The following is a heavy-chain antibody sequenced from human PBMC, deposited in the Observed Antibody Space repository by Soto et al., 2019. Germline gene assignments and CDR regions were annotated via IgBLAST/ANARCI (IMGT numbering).Heavy chain of an antibody. D-gene: IGHD6-19*01. CDR2: ISGSGGST. J-gene: IGHJ5*02. CDR1: GFTFSSYA. Sequence: GGSLRLSCAASGFTFSSYAMSWVRQAPGKGLEWVSAISGSGGSTYYADSVKGRFTISRDNSKNTLYLQMNSLRAEATAVYYCAKGIAVALYNWFDPWGQGTLVTVSS. V-gene: IGHV3-23*01. CDR3: AKGIAVALYNWFDP.